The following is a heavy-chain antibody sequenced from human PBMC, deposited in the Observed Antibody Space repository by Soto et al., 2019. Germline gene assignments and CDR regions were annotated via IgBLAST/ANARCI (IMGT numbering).Heavy chain of an antibody. CDR3: ARGSYVVAATNYFDY. CDR1: GCSISSYY. J-gene: IGHJ4*02. Sequence: PSETLSLTCTVSGCSISSYYWSWIRQPPGKGLEWIGYIYYSGSTNYNPSLKSRVTISVDTSKNQFSLKLSSVTAADTAVYYCARGSYVVAATNYFDYWGQGTLVTVSS. V-gene: IGHV4-59*01. CDR2: IYYSGST. D-gene: IGHD2-15*01.